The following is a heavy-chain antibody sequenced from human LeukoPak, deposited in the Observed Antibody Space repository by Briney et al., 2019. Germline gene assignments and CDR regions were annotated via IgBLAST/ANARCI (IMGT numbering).Heavy chain of an antibody. Sequence: GRFTVSRDNAKNSLYLQINSLRAGDTAVYYCARVGAARYYYYYMDVWGKGTTVTVSS. V-gene: IGHV3-11*06. CDR3: ARVGAARYYYYYMDV. D-gene: IGHD2-15*01. J-gene: IGHJ6*03.